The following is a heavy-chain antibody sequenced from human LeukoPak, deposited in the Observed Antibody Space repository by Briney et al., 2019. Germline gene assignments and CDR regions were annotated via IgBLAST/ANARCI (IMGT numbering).Heavy chain of an antibody. CDR2: ISAYNGNT. V-gene: IGHV1-18*04. CDR3: ARLCSSTSCPFDY. Sequence: ASVKVSCKASGYTFTGYYMHWVRQAPGQGLECMGWISAYNGNTNYAQKLQGRVTMTTDTSTSTAYMELRSLRSDDTAVYYCARLCSSTSCPFDYWGQGTLVTVSS. J-gene: IGHJ4*02. CDR1: GYTFTGYY. D-gene: IGHD2-2*01.